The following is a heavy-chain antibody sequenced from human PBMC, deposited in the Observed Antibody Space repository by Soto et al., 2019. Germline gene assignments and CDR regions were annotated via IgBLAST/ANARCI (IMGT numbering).Heavy chain of an antibody. J-gene: IGHJ3*02. V-gene: IGHV3-30*03. D-gene: IGHD3-10*02. Sequence: GGSLRLSCAASGFTFSSYGMHWVRQAPGKGLEWAAVISYDGNNKYYAESVKGRFTISRDTSKNTLYLQMNSLRPEDTAVYYCVADYVATDTFDIWGRVTMVTVS. CDR3: VADYVATDTFDI. CDR1: GFTFSSYG. CDR2: ISYDGNNK.